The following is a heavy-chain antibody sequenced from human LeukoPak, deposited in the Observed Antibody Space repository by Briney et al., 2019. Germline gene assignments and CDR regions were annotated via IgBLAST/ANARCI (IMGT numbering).Heavy chain of an antibody. D-gene: IGHD6-6*01. CDR3: ARDRRVAGRSDAFDI. V-gene: IGHV3-69-1*01. J-gene: IGHJ3*02. CDR1: GFTFSHYN. Sequence: GGSLRLSCAASGFTFSHYNMNWVRQAPGKGLEWVSYISDTSTIYYADSVKGRLTISRDNSKNTLYLQMNSLRAEDTAVYYCARDRRVAGRSDAFDIWGQRTIVTVSS. CDR2: ISDTSTI.